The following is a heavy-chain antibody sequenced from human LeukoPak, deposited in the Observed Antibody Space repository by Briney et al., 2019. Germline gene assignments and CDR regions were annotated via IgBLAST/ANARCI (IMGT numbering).Heavy chain of an antibody. CDR2: ISSSGNTI. CDR3: ARGGGYYGSGSLHYYYYGMDV. J-gene: IGHJ6*02. V-gene: IGHV3-48*03. D-gene: IGHD3-10*01. CDR1: GFTSSSYE. Sequence: PGGSLRLSCAASGFTSSSYEMNWVRQAPGKGLEWVSYISSSGNTIYYADSVKGRFTISRDNAKNSLYLQMNSLRAEDTAVYYCARGGGYYGSGSLHYYYYGMDVWGQGTTVTVSS.